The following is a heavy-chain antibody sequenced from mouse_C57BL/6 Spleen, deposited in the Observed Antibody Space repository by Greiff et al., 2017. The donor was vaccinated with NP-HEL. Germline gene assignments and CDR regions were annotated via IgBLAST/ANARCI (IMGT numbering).Heavy chain of an antibody. V-gene: IGHV1-81*01. Sequence: QVQLKQSGAELARPGASVKLSCKASGYTFTSYGISWVKQRTGQGLEWIGEIYPRSGNTYYNEKFKGKATLTADKSSSTADMELRSLTSEDSAVYFCARDEEYSMDYGGQGTSVTVSS. J-gene: IGHJ4*01. CDR2: IYPRSGNT. CDR3: ARDEEYSMDY. D-gene: IGHD5-1*01. CDR1: GYTFTSYG.